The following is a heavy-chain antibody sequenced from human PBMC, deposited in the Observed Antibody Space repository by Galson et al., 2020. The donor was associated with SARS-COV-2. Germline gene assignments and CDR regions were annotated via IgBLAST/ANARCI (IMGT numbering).Heavy chain of an antibody. D-gene: IGHD3-3*01. CDR2: INAGNGNT. V-gene: IGHV1-3*01. Sequence: ASVKVSCKASGYTFTSYAMHWVRQAPGQRLEWMGWINAGNGNTKYSQKFQGRVTITRDTSASTAYMELSSLRSEDTAVYYCARDLYDFWSGDYGMDVWGQGTTVTVSS. J-gene: IGHJ6*02. CDR3: ARDLYDFWSGDYGMDV. CDR1: GYTFTSYA.